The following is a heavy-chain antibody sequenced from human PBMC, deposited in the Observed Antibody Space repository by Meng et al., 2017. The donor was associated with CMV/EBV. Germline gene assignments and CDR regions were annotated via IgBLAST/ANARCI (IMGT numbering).Heavy chain of an antibody. V-gene: IGHV1-46*01. CDR3: ARGISSGSYRTQYIMDV. J-gene: IGHJ6*02. D-gene: IGHD3-22*01. CDR1: AYSFTSYY. Sequence: ASLLVSCKASAYSFTSYYMHWVRQAPGQGLEWMVIFNPSGGSTSYAQKFQGRVTMTRDTSTSTVYMELSSLRSEDTAVYYCARGISSGSYRTQYIMDVWGQGTTVTVSS. CDR2: FNPSGGST.